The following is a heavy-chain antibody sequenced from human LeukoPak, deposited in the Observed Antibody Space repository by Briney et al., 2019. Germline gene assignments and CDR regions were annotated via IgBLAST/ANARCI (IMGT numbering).Heavy chain of an antibody. Sequence: KSSETLSLTCTASGGSISSSSYYWGWIRQPPGKGLEWIGSIYYSGSTYYNPSLKSRVTISVDTSKNQFSLKLSSVTAADTAVYYCARRSRPRGRLALNWFDPWGQGTLVTVSS. CDR2: IYYSGST. V-gene: IGHV4-39*07. J-gene: IGHJ5*02. CDR1: GGSISSSSYY. CDR3: ARRSRPRGRLALNWFDP. D-gene: IGHD3-9*01.